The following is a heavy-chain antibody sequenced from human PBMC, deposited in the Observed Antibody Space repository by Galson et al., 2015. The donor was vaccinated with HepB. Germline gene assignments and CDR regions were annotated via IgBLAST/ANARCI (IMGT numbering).Heavy chain of an antibody. D-gene: IGHD1-26*01. Sequence: SLRLSCAASGFPFTSYAMSWVRQAPGKGLEWVSLISGNGINTYYADSVKGRFTISRDNSKGTLFLQMDSLRAEDTATYYCAKDWGGSYFFDSFDLWGQGTMVTVSS. CDR1: GFPFTSYA. CDR2: ISGNGINT. J-gene: IGHJ3*01. V-gene: IGHV3-23*01. CDR3: AKDWGGSYFFDSFDL.